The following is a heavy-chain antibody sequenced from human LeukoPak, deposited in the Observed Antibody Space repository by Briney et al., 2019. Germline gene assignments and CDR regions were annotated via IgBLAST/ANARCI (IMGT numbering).Heavy chain of an antibody. J-gene: IGHJ6*03. CDR2: INPNSGGT. CDR1: GYTFTGYY. V-gene: IGHV1-2*02. D-gene: IGHD3-22*01. Sequence: ASVKVSCKASGYTFTGYYMHWVRQAPGQGLEWMGCINPNSGGTKYALKFQGGVTLTRDTSISTAYMELSRLRSDDTAVYYCARGTNYYDSSGYSGYYYYYMDVWGKGTTVTVSS. CDR3: ARGTNYYDSSGYSGYYYYYMDV.